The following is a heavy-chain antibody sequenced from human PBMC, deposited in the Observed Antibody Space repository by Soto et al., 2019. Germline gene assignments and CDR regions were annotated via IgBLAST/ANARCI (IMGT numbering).Heavy chain of an antibody. CDR3: ARVKQLVRIRYHYYNYMDV. V-gene: IGHV4-39*01. J-gene: IGHJ6*03. CDR2: IYYSGST. CDR1: GGSISSSSYY. D-gene: IGHD6-6*01. Sequence: SETLSLTCTVSGGSISSSSYYWGWIRQPPGKGLEWIGSIYYSGSTYYNPSLKSRVTISVDTSKNQFSLKLSSVTAADTAVYYCARVKQLVRIRYHYYNYMDVWGKGTTVTVSS.